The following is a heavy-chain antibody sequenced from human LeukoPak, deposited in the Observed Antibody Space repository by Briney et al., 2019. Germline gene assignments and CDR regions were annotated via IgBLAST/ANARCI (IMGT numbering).Heavy chain of an antibody. CDR1: GFTFSSYG. CDR2: ISYDGSNK. V-gene: IGHV3-30*18. CDR3: AKDRTATVTTNWFDP. Sequence: GGSLRLSCAASGFTFSSYGMHWVRQAPGKGLEWVAVISYDGSNKYYADSVKGRFTISRDNSKNTLYLQMNSLRAEDTAVYYCAKDRTATVTTNWFDPWGQGTLVTVSS. J-gene: IGHJ5*02. D-gene: IGHD4-17*01.